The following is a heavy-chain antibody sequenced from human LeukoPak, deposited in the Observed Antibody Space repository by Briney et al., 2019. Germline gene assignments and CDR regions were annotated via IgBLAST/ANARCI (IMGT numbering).Heavy chain of an antibody. J-gene: IGHJ4*02. CDR3: GIRDTSDYYVF. Sequence: GGSLRLSCSASGFPFSSYAMHWVRQAPGKGLEWVSATGSNGVTYYADSVKGRFTISRDNSKNALYLQMNGLRADDTAVYYCGIRDTSDYYVFWGQGTLVTVSS. V-gene: IGHV3-23*01. D-gene: IGHD3-22*01. CDR1: GFPFSSYA. CDR2: TGSNGVT.